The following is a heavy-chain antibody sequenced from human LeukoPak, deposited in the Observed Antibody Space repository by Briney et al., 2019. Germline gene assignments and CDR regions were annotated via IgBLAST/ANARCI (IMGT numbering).Heavy chain of an antibody. CDR3: ASRDTATGLD. D-gene: IGHD5-18*01. J-gene: IGHJ4*02. V-gene: IGHV4-59*12. CDR2: IYYSGST. CDR1: GGSISSYY. Sequence: PSETLSLTCTVSGGSISSYYWSWIRQPPGKGLEWIGYIYYSGSTNYDPSLKSRVTISVDTSKNQFSLKLSSVTAADTAVYYCASRDTATGLDWGQGTLVTVSS.